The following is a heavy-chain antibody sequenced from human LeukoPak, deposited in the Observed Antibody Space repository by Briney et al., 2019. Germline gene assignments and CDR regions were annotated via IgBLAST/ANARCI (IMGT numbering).Heavy chain of an antibody. D-gene: IGHD6-13*01. CDR1: GYTFTSYG. CDR2: ISAYNGNT. Sequence: ASVKVSCKASGYTFTSYGISWVRQAPGQGLEWMGWISAYNGNTNYAQKLQGRVTMTRNTSISTAYMELSSLRSEDTAVYYCARPGDLAAAGGNYYYGMDVWGQGTTVTVSS. CDR3: ARPGDLAAAGGNYYYGMDV. V-gene: IGHV1-18*01. J-gene: IGHJ6*02.